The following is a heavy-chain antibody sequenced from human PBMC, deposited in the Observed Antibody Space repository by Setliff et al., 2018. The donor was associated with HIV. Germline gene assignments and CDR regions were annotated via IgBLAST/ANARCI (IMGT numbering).Heavy chain of an antibody. J-gene: IGHJ3*02. Sequence: ASVKVSCKASGYTFTSYYMHWVRQAPGQGLEWMGIINPSGGSTSYAQKFQGRVTMTRDMSTSTVYMELSSLRSEDTAVYYCARERAGFEAFDIWGQGTMVTVSS. CDR1: GYTFTSYY. CDR3: ARERAGFEAFDI. V-gene: IGHV1-46*01. CDR2: INPSGGST.